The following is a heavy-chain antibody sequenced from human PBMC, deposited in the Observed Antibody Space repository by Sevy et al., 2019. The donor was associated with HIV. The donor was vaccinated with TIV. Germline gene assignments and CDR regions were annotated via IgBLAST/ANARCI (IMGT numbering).Heavy chain of an antibody. D-gene: IGHD2-15*01. CDR2: VSQSGSA. CDR3: ARGPLFSPEYCSGGTCPTIDF. CDR1: GVSFSDYY. Sequence: GSLRLSCAVSGVSFSDYYWAWIRQAPGKGLEWIGEVSQSGSAKYNPSLRSRVIMSLDTSKNQVSLKLTSVTAADTAIYYCARGPLFSPEYCSGGTCPTIDFWSQGTLVTVSS. V-gene: IGHV4-34*01. J-gene: IGHJ4*01.